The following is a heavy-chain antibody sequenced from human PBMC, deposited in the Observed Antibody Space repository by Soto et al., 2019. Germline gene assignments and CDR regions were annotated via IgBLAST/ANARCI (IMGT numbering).Heavy chain of an antibody. D-gene: IGHD3-22*01. CDR2: ISYDGSNK. J-gene: IGHJ4*02. Sequence: PGGSLRLSCAASGFTFSSYAMHWVRQAPGKGLEWVAVISYDGSNKYYADSVKGRFTISRDNSKNTLYLQMNSLRAEDTAVYYCARSPLYDSSGYPFDYWGQGTLVTVSS. V-gene: IGHV3-30-3*01. CDR1: GFTFSSYA. CDR3: ARSPLYDSSGYPFDY.